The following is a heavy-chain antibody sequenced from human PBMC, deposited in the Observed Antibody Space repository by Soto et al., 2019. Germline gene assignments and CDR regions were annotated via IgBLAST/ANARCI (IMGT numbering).Heavy chain of an antibody. V-gene: IGHV4-61*01. CDR2: IYYSGST. J-gene: IGHJ6*02. Sequence: SETLSLTCTVSGGSVSSGSYYWSWIRQPPGKGLEWIGYIYYSGSTNYNPSLKSRVTISVDTSKNQFSLKLSSATAADTAVYYCARDFSSSSFSYYYGMDVWGQGTTVTVSS. D-gene: IGHD6-6*01. CDR3: ARDFSSSSFSYYYGMDV. CDR1: GGSVSSGSYY.